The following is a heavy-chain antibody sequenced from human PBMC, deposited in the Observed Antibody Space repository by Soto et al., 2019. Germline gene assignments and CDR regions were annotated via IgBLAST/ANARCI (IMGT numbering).Heavy chain of an antibody. V-gene: IGHV4-34*01. D-gene: IGHD2-8*01. Sequence: SETLSLTCAVYGGSFSGYYWSWIRQPPGKGLEWIGEINHSGSTNYNPSLKSRVTISVDTSKNQFSLKLSSVTAADTAVYYCARGGLMVYAIGYYFDYWGQGTLVTVSS. CDR2: INHSGST. CDR1: GGSFSGYY. CDR3: ARGGLMVYAIGYYFDY. J-gene: IGHJ4*02.